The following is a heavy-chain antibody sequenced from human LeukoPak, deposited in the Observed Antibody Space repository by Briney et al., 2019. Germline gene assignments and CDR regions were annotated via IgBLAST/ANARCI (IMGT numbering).Heavy chain of an antibody. Sequence: SVKVSCKASVGTFSSDAISWVRQAPGQGLEWMGGIIPIFGTANYAQKFQGRVTITADESTSTDYMELSSLRSEDTAVYYCARADYCSGGSCYPRWFDPWGQGTLVTVSS. CDR2: IIPIFGTA. D-gene: IGHD2-15*01. CDR3: ARADYCSGGSCYPRWFDP. J-gene: IGHJ5*02. CDR1: VGTFSSDA. V-gene: IGHV1-69*01.